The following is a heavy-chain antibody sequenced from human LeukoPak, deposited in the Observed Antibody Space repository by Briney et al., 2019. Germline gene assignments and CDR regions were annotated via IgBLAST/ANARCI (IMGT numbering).Heavy chain of an antibody. CDR1: GFTFSLYW. CDR2: INPDGSQK. Sequence: GGSLRLSCAASGFTFSLYWMTWVRQSPGKGLEWVADINPDGSQKYSVDSVKGRFTISRDNAKNSLFLQMNSLRADDTAVYFCVRQMIRFWFDPWGQGTRVTVSS. J-gene: IGHJ5*02. V-gene: IGHV3-7*01. CDR3: VRQMIRFWFDP. D-gene: IGHD3-16*01.